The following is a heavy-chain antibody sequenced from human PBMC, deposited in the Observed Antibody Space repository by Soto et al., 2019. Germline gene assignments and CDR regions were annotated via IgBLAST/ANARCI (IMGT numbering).Heavy chain of an antibody. J-gene: IGHJ6*02. V-gene: IGHV3-7*05. D-gene: IGHD3-10*01. CDR3: AREVLVWFGEFLEDYYYHGMDV. CDR2: IKEDGSET. CDR1: GFTLSSYW. Sequence: EVQVVESGGGLVQPGGSLRLSCAASGFTLSSYWMTWVRQAPGKGLEWVANIKEDGSETYYVDSVKGRFTISRDNAKNSLYLQPNSLRAEDTAVYYCAREVLVWFGEFLEDYYYHGMDVWGQGTTVNVSS.